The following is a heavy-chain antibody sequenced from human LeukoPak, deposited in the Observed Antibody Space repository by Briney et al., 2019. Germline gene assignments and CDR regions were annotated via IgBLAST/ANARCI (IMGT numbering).Heavy chain of an antibody. V-gene: IGHV3-23*01. CDR3: AKDFCYYYGSSRWFDP. Sequence: PGGSLRLSCAASGFTFSSSAMSWVRQAPGKGLEWVSAISGSGDSTYAVSVKGRFTISRDYSKNTLYLQMNSLRAEDTAVYYCAKDFCYYYGSSRWFDPWGQGTLVTVSS. CDR2: ISGSGDST. J-gene: IGHJ5*02. CDR1: GFTFSSSA. D-gene: IGHD3-10*01.